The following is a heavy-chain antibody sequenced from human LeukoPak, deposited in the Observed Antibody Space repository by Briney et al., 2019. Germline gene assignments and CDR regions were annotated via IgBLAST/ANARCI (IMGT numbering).Heavy chain of an antibody. Sequence: KPGGSLRLSCAASGFTFSDYYMSWVRQAPGKGLEWVGRIKSKTDGGTTDYAAPVKGRFTISRDDSKNTLYLQMNSLKTEDTAVYYCTTFDVTTVTNRWGQGTLVTVSS. CDR3: TTFDVTTVTNR. D-gene: IGHD4-17*01. J-gene: IGHJ4*02. CDR2: IKSKTDGGTT. CDR1: GFTFSDYY. V-gene: IGHV3-15*01.